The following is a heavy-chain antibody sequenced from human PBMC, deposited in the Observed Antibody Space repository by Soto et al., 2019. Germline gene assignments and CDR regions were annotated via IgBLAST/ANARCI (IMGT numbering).Heavy chain of an antibody. CDR3: ARERGGYSSDF. CDR2: INGDGDYT. J-gene: IGHJ4*02. CDR1: GFSFSNYW. V-gene: IGHV3-74*01. D-gene: IGHD2-15*01. Sequence: EVQLVESGGGLVQPGGSLRLSCAASGFSFSNYWMHWIRQVPGKGLVWVSRINGDGDYTNYADSVKGRFTISRDNAKNTLYLQMNSLRAEDTAAYYCARERGGYSSDFWGQGTLVTVSS.